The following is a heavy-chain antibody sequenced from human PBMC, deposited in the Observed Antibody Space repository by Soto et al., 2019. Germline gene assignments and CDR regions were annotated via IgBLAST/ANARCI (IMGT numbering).Heavy chain of an antibody. V-gene: IGHV3-21*06. CDR1: GFTFTRYS. J-gene: IGHJ4*02. CDR2: ISSTT. CDR3: ARESEDLTSNFDY. Sequence: PGGSLRLSCAASGFTFTRYSMNWVRQAPGKGLEWVSSISSTTNYGDSMKGRFTISRDNAKNSLYLEMNSLRAEDTAVYYCARESEDLTSNFDYWGQGTLVTVSS.